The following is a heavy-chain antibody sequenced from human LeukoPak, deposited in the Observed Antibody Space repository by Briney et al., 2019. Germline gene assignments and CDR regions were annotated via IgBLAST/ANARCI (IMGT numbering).Heavy chain of an antibody. CDR3: ARWGSYCSSTSCYVGLDP. CDR1: GYTFTGYY. D-gene: IGHD2-2*01. Sequence: ASVKVSCKASGYTFTGYYMHWVREAPGQGLGWMGWINPNSGGTNYAQKFQGRVTMTRDTSISTAYMELSRLRSNDTAVYYCARWGSYCSSTSCYVGLDPWGQGTLVTVSS. J-gene: IGHJ5*02. CDR2: INPNSGGT. V-gene: IGHV1-2*02.